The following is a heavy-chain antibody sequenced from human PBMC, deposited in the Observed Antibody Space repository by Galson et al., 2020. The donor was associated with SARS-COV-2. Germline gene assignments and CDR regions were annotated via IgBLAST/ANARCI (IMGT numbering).Heavy chain of an antibody. Sequence: ASVKVSCKASGYTFTSYGISWVRQAPGQGLEWMGWISAYNGNTNYAQQLQGRVTMTTDTSTSTAYMELRSLRSDDTAVYYCARAAPIQLWYYYYYMDVWGKGTTITVSS. CDR3: ARAAPIQLWYYYYYMDV. CDR1: GYTFTSYG. J-gene: IGHJ6*03. CDR2: ISAYNGNT. D-gene: IGHD5-18*01. V-gene: IGHV1-18*01.